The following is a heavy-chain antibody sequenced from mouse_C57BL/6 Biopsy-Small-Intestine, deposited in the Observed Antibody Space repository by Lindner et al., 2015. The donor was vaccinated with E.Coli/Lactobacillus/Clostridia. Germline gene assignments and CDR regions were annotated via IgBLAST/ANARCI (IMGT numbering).Heavy chain of an antibody. Sequence: VQLQESGGDLVKPGGSLKISCAASGFTFSDYGMHWVRQAPEKGLEWVAYISGGSNIIYYADTVKGRFTISRDNAKNTLFLQVTSLRSEDTAMYYCARGSDYYGSSLAWFAYWGQGTLVTVSA. CDR1: GFTFSDYG. D-gene: IGHD1-1*01. V-gene: IGHV5-17*01. J-gene: IGHJ3*01. CDR2: ISGGSNII. CDR3: ARGSDYYGSSLAWFAY.